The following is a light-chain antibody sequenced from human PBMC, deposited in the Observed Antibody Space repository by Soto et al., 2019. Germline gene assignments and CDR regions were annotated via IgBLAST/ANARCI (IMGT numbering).Light chain of an antibody. CDR1: ESVRSY. CDR3: QQRSDWEFT. Sequence: EIVLTQSPGTLSLSPGERATLSCRASESVRSYLAWYQQKPGQAPRLLIYNASKRATGIPARFSGSGSGTDFTLTVSSPEPEDFAIYYCQQRSDWEFTFGPGTRVDIK. CDR2: NAS. V-gene: IGKV3-11*01. J-gene: IGKJ3*01.